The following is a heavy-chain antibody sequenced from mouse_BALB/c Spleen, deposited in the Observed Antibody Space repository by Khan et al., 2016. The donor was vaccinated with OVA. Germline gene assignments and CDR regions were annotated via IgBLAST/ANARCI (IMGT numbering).Heavy chain of an antibody. CDR3: ARVYGGDFDY. V-gene: IGHV3-2*02. D-gene: IGHD1-1*01. J-gene: IGHJ2*02. Sequence: EVKLLESGPGLVKPSQSLSLTCTVTGYSITSDYAWNWIRQFPGNKLEWMGFISYSGNTKYNPSLKSRFSITRDTSKNQFFLQLNSVTTEDTATYYCARVYGGDFDYWGQGTLLTVSA. CDR1: GYSITSDYA. CDR2: ISYSGNT.